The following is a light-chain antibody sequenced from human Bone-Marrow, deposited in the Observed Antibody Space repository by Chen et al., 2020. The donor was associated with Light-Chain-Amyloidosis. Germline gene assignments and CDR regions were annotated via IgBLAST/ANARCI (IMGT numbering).Light chain of an antibody. CDR2: GSS. CDR1: QTISSNY. Sequence: EIVLTQSPGTLSLSQWEGANLSCRASQTISSNYLTWYQQKFGQAPRLLIYGSSSRATGIPDRFTGSGSGTDFTLTINRLEPEDFAMYYCQQYGTSPLTFGGGTKVEIK. J-gene: IGKJ4*01. CDR3: QQYGTSPLT. V-gene: IGKV3-20*01.